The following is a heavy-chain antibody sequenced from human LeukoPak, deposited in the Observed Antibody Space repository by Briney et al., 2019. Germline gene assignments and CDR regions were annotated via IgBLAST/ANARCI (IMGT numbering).Heavy chain of an antibody. V-gene: IGHV4-39*01. J-gene: IGHJ4*02. Sequence: SETLSLTCTVSGGSISSSSYYWGWIRQPPGKGLEWIGSIYYSGSTYYNPSLKSRVTISVGTSKNQFSLKLSSVTAADTAVYYCASEYYYGSGSFSEGYWGQGTLVTVSS. CDR3: ASEYYYGSGSFSEGY. CDR2: IYYSGST. CDR1: GGSISSSSYY. D-gene: IGHD3-10*01.